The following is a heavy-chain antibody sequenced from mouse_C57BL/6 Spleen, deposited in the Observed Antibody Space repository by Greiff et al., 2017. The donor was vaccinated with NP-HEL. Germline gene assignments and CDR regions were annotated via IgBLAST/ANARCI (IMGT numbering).Heavy chain of an antibody. J-gene: IGHJ4*01. CDR2: IHPNSGST. CDR3: ARKDWAHYYAMDY. V-gene: IGHV1-64*01. CDR1: GYTFTSYW. D-gene: IGHD4-1*01. Sequence: QVQLKQPGAELVKPGASVKLSCKASGYTFTSYWMHWVKQRPGQGLEWIGMIHPNSGSTNYNEKFKSKATLTVDKSSSTAYMQLSSLTSEDSAVYYCARKDWAHYYAMDYWGQGTSVTVSS.